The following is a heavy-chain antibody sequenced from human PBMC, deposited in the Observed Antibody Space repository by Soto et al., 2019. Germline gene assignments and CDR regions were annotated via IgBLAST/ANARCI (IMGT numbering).Heavy chain of an antibody. CDR1: GFTFSSYA. D-gene: IGHD3-22*01. CDR2: ISYDGSNK. V-gene: IGHV3-30*14. J-gene: IGHJ3*02. CDR3: EKRFYYYDSSGYKSDAFDI. Sequence: PGGSLRLSCAASGFTFSSYAMHWVRQAPGKGLEWVAVISYDGSNKYYADSVKGRFTISRDNSKNTLYLQMNSLRAEGTAVYYCEKRFYYYDSSGYKSDAFDIWGQGTMVTVSS.